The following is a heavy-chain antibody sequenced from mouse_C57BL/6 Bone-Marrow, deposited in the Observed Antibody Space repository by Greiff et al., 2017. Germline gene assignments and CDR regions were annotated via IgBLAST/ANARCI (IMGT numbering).Heavy chain of an antibody. V-gene: IGHV14-4*01. CDR2: IDPENGDT. CDR3: TTDYYSNDYFDY. CDR1: GFNIKDDY. D-gene: IGHD2-5*01. J-gene: IGHJ2*01. Sequence: VQLQQSGAELVRPGASVKLSCTASGFNIKDDYMHWVKQRPEQGLEWIGWIDPENGDTEYASKFQGKATITADTSSNTAYLQLSSLTSEDTAVYYCTTDYYSNDYFDYWGQGTTLTVSS.